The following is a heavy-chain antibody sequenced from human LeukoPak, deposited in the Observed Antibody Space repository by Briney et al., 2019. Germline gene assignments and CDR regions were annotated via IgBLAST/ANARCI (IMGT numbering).Heavy chain of an antibody. CDR1: GFTFSSYG. J-gene: IGHJ3*02. CDR2: ISYDGSNK. CDR3: ANLAAFDI. V-gene: IGHV3-30*18. Sequence: PGGSLRLSCAASGFTFSSYGMHWVRQAPGKGLEWVAVISYDGSNKYYADSVKGRFTISRDNSKNTRYLQMNSLRAKDTAVYYCANLAAFDIWGQGTMVTVSS.